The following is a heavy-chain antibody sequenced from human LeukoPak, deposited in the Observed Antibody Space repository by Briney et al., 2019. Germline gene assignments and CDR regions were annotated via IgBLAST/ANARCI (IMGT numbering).Heavy chain of an antibody. CDR1: GFTFSGSA. V-gene: IGHV3-73*01. D-gene: IGHD1-7*01. CDR2: IRGKADNYAT. CDR3: TGSDITGTTGWFDP. J-gene: IGHJ5*02. Sequence: GSLRLSCAASGFTFSGSAMHWVRQASGKGLEWVGRIRGKADNYATAFAASVEGRFTISRDDSKNTAYLQVNSLKTEGTAVYYCTGSDITGTTGWFDPWGQGTLVTVSS.